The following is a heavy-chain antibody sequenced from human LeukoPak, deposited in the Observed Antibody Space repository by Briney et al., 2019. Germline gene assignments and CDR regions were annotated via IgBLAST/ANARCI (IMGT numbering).Heavy chain of an antibody. CDR3: ARDPGIAAAGTYYYCGMDV. D-gene: IGHD6-13*01. CDR2: IYSGGST. CDR1: GFTVSSNY. Sequence: PGGSLRLSCAASGFTVSSNYMSWVRQAPGKGLEWVSVIYSGGSTYYADSVKGRFTISRDNSKNTLYLQMNSLRAEDTAVYYCARDPGIAAAGTYYYCGMDVWGQGTTVTVSS. J-gene: IGHJ6*02. V-gene: IGHV3-53*01.